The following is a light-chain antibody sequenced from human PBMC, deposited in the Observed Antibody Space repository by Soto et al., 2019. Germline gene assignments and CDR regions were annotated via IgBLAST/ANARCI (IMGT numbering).Light chain of an antibody. CDR1: QTISSY. Sequence: DIQMTQSPSSLSASVGDRVTITCRASQTISSYLNWYQQKPGKAPKLLIYAASSLQSGVPSRFSGSGSRTDFTLTISSLQPEDFATYYSQQCHSIPYTFGQRTKLEIK. J-gene: IGKJ2*01. CDR3: QQCHSIPYT. CDR2: AAS. V-gene: IGKV1-39*01.